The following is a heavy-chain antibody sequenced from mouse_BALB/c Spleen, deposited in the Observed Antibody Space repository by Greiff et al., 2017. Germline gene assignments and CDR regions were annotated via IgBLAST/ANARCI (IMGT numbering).Heavy chain of an antibody. V-gene: IGHV7-3*02. Sequence: EVKLVESGGGLVQPGGSLRLSCATSGFTFTDYYMSWVRQPPGKALEWLGFIRNKANGYTTEYSASVKGRFTISRDNSQSILYLQMNTLRAEDSATYYCARDPYGNLFAYWGQGTLVTVSA. CDR2: IRNKANGYTT. CDR3: ARDPYGNLFAY. J-gene: IGHJ3*01. CDR1: GFTFTDYY. D-gene: IGHD2-1*01.